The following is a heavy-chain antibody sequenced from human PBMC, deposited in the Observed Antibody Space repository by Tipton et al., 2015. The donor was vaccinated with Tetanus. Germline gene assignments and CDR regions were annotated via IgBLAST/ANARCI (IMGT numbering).Heavy chain of an antibody. V-gene: IGHV3-11*01. Sequence: SLRLSCAASGFTFSAYYMSWIRLAPGKGLEWISYISHTGPTTYYSASVMGRFTVSRGNTKNSLYLEINSLRAEDTAVYYCARSESRIAPRIPWGMDIWGQGTTVTVSS. CDR3: ARSESRIAPRIPWGMDI. CDR1: GFTFSAYY. CDR2: ISHTGPTT. J-gene: IGHJ6*02. D-gene: IGHD6-6*01.